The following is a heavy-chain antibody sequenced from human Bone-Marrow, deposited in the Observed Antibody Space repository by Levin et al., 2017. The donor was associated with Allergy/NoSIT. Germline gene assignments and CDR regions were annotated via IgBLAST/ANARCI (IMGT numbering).Heavy chain of an antibody. CDR3: VKDRGREVTGRGFDY. CDR2: ISWHSGNV. Sequence: QSGESLKISCEASGFNFVDYAMHWVRQRPGKGLEWVSAISWHSGNVGYAESVKGRFFISRDNAKNSLFLQMSSLGTEDTAMYYCVKDRGREVTGRGFDYWGQGTLVTVSS. D-gene: IGHD1-1*01. J-gene: IGHJ4*02. V-gene: IGHV3-9*01. CDR1: GFNFVDYA.